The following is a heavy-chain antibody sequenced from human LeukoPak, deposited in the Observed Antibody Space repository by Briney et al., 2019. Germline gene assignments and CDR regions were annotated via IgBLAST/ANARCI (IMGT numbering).Heavy chain of an antibody. CDR3: ARRSITIFGVVKRDY. CDR2: IYYSGST. D-gene: IGHD3-3*01. Sequence: SETLSLTCTVPGGSISSSSYYWGWIRQPPGKGLEWIGSIYYSGSTYYNPSLKSRVTISVDTSKNQFSLKLSSVTAADTAVYYCARRSITIFGVVKRDYWGQGTLVTVSS. CDR1: GGSISSSSYY. V-gene: IGHV4-39*01. J-gene: IGHJ4*02.